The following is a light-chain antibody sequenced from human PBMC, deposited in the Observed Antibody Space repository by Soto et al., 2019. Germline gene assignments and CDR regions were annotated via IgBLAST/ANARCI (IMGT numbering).Light chain of an antibody. Sequence: QSVLTQPPSVSGAPGQRVTISCTETRSNIGAGFDVHWYQQLPGAAPKLLIYGNNNRPSGVPDRVSGSKSGTSASLAITGLQAEDEADYYCQSYDNSLSGSWVFGGGKKRTVL. CDR1: RSNIGAGFD. CDR3: QSYDNSLSGSWV. CDR2: GNN. V-gene: IGLV1-40*01. J-gene: IGLJ3*02.